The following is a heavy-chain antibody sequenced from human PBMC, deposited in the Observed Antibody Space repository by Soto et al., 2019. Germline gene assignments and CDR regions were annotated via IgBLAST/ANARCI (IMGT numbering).Heavy chain of an antibody. Sequence: PSETLSLTCAVYGGSFSGHHWSWIRQPPGKGLEWIGEINHSGSTNYNPSLTSRVTISVDTSNNQFSLKLISVTAADTAVYYCARGVGYDSSGYYPNFWGQGTLVTVSS. D-gene: IGHD3-22*01. CDR2: INHSGST. V-gene: IGHV4-34*01. J-gene: IGHJ4*02. CDR3: ARGVGYDSSGYYPNF. CDR1: GGSFSGHH.